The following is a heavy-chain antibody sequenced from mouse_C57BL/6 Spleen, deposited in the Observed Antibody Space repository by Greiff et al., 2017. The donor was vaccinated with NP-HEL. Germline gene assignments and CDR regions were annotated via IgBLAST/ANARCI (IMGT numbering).Heavy chain of an antibody. J-gene: IGHJ3*01. CDR2: IYPGDGDT. CDR1: GYAFSSYW. CDR3: ARSGGYYDYDGAY. V-gene: IGHV1-80*01. D-gene: IGHD2-4*01. Sequence: VQLQQSGAELVKPGASVKISCKASGYAFSSYWMNWVKQRPGKGLEWIGQIYPGDGDTNYNGKFKGKATLTADNSSSKAYMQLSSLTSEDSAVFFCARSGGYYDYDGAYWGQGTLVTVSA.